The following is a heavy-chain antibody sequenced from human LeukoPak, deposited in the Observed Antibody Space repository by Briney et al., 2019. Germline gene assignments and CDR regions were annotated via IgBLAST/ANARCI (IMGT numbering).Heavy chain of an antibody. CDR3: ARDHALGVVVPAAMQIDY. CDR2: ISAYNGNT. Sequence: ASVKVSYKASGYTFTSYGISWMRQAPGQGLEWMGWISAYNGNTSYAQKLQGRVTMTTDTSTSTAYMVLRSLRSDDTAVYYCARDHALGVVVPAAMQIDYWGQGTLVTVSS. V-gene: IGHV1-18*01. J-gene: IGHJ4*02. D-gene: IGHD2-2*01. CDR1: GYTFTSYG.